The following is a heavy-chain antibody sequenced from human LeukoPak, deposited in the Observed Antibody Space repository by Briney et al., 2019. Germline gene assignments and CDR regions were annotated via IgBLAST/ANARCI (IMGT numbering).Heavy chain of an antibody. Sequence: ASVKVSCKASGYTFTDYYMHWVRQAPGQGLEWMGWINPNSGGTIYAQKFQGRVTMTEDTSTDTAYMELSSLRSEDTAVYYCARGVSDPGYYYYYYMDVWGKGTTVTVSS. D-gene: IGHD6-13*01. V-gene: IGHV1-2*02. CDR3: ARGVSDPGYYYYYYMDV. CDR1: GYTFTDYY. J-gene: IGHJ6*03. CDR2: INPNSGGT.